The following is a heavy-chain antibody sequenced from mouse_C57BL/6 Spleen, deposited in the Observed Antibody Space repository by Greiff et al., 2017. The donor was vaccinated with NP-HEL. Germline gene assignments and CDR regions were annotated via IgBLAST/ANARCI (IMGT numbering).Heavy chain of an antibody. CDR3: ARGGDHGSSYDWYFDV. CDR2: IDPSDSET. D-gene: IGHD1-1*01. CDR1: GYTFTSYW. J-gene: IGHJ1*03. Sequence: QVHVKQPGAELVRPGSSVKLSCKASGYTFTSYWMHWVKQRPIQGLEWIGNIDPSDSETHYNQKFKDKATLTVDKSSSTAYMQLSSLTSEDSAVYYCARGGDHGSSYDWYFDVWGTGTTVTVSS. V-gene: IGHV1-52*01.